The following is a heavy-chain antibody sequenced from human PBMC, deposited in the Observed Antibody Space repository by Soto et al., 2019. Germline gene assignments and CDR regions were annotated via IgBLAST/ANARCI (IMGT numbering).Heavy chain of an antibody. V-gene: IGHV4-59*01. D-gene: IGHD6-19*01. Sequence: SETLSLTCTVSGGSISGYYWTWIRQPPGKGLEWIGYIFYSGVTNYNPSLKSRVTLSVDTSKNQFSLKLRSATAADTAVYYCARVGSSGWSPDYWGRGTLVTVSS. CDR1: GGSISGYY. J-gene: IGHJ4*02. CDR2: IFYSGVT. CDR3: ARVGSSGWSPDY.